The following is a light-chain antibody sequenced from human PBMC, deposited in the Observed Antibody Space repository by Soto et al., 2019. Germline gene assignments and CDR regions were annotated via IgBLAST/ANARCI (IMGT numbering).Light chain of an antibody. V-gene: IGKV3-20*01. CDR1: QSVRGSS. CDR2: GVS. J-gene: IGKJ4*01. Sequence: EILLTQSPGTLSLSPWERVTLSCRASQSVRGSSLACYQQKPGQAPRLLIYGVSSRATGIPARFSGGGSGSDFSLTISRLETEDFSVYYCRQYGSSPLTFGGGTNVDIK. CDR3: RQYGSSPLT.